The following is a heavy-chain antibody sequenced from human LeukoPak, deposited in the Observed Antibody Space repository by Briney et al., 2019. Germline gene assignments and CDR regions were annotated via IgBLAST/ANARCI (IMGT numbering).Heavy chain of an antibody. CDR3: ARDGRRYCSSTSCSLFDY. V-gene: IGHV1-18*01. J-gene: IGHJ4*02. CDR2: ISAYNGNT. CDR1: GYTFTSYG. Sequence: ASVKVSCKASGYTFTSYGISWVRQAPGQGLEWMGWISAYNGNTNYAQKLQGRATMTTDTSTSTAYMELRSLRSDDTAVYYCARDGRRYCSSTSCSLFDYWGQGTLVTVSS. D-gene: IGHD2-2*01.